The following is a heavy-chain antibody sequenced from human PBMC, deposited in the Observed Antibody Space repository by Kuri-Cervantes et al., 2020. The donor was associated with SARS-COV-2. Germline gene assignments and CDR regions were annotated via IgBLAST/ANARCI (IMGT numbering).Heavy chain of an antibody. V-gene: IGHV4-39*01. CDR1: GGSISSSSYY. D-gene: IGHD6-19*01. CDR3: ASSGWYFSGNNWFDP. CDR2: IYYSGST. Sequence: SETLSLTCTVSGGSISSSSYYWGWIRQPPGKGLEWIGSIYYSGSTYYNPSLKSRVTISVDTSKNQFSLKLSSVTAAGTAVYYCASSGWYFSGNNWFDPWGQGTLVTVSS. J-gene: IGHJ5*02.